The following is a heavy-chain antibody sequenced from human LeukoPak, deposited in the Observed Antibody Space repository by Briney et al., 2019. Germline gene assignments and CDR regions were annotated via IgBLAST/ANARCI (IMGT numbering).Heavy chain of an antibody. V-gene: IGHV4-31*02. Sequence: TLCLTCTVSVVSISSGDYSWGWIRPHPGKGLEWIGYIDYSGSTYYNPSLKSQVTISIDTSKNQFSLKVTSVTAADTAVYFCAREVHSGSSWADYWGQGTLVTVSS. D-gene: IGHD1-26*01. J-gene: IGHJ4*01. CDR2: IDYSGST. CDR1: VVSISSGDYS. CDR3: AREVHSGSSWADY.